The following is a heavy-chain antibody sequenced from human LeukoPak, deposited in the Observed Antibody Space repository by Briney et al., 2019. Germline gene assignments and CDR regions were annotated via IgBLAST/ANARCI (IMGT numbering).Heavy chain of an antibody. CDR2: LTGGSDNS. CDR1: GFTFSSSA. D-gene: IGHD3-9*01. Sequence: QPGGSLRLSCAASGFTFSSSAMTWVRQAPGKGLEWVSSLTGGSDNSEHADSVKGRFSISRDNSKNTLYLQMNSLRLEDTAVYYCARDRDDDILTGYMDVWGQGTTVTVSS. V-gene: IGHV3-23*01. CDR3: ARDRDDDILTGYMDV. J-gene: IGHJ6*03.